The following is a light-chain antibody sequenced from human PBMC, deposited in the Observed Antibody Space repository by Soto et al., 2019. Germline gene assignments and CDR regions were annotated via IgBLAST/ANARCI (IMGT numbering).Light chain of an antibody. CDR2: GAS. CDR1: QSLSSN. J-gene: IGKJ2*01. CDR3: QQYNNWPLYT. Sequence: EIVMTQSPATLSVSPGERATLSCRASQSLSSNLAWYQQKPGQAPRLLIYGASTRATGIPARCSGSGSGTEFTLTISSLQSEDFAVYYCQQYNNWPLYTFGQGTRLEIK. V-gene: IGKV3-15*01.